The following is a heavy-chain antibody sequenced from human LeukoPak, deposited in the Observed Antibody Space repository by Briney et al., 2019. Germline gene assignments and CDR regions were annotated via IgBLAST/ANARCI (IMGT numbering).Heavy chain of an antibody. CDR2: IRYIGTT. J-gene: IGHJ5*02. Sequence: PSETLSLTCNVSGGSISGSRRYWGWVRQPPGGGLEWIGSIRYIGTTYYNPSLQSRLTISVDNSQNQFSLKLKSVTAADTSMYYCTRQLSWACHTGDPWRQGTLDPVSS. CDR1: GGSISGSRRY. V-gene: IGHV4-39*01. CDR3: TRQLSWACHTGDP. D-gene: IGHD6-13*01.